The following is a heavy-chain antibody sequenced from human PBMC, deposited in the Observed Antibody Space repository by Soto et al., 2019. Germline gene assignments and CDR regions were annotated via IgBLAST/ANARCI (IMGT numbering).Heavy chain of an antibody. D-gene: IGHD1-26*01. CDR2: IYYSGST. J-gene: IGHJ4*02. V-gene: IGHV4-59*11. CDR1: GGSISSHY. CDR3: ARGWELFSGFDY. Sequence: ETLSLTCTVSGGSISSHYWSWIRQPPGKGLEWIGYIYYSGSTNYNPSLKSRVTISVDTSKNQFSLKLSSVTAADTAVYYCARGWELFSGFDYWGQGTLVTVSS.